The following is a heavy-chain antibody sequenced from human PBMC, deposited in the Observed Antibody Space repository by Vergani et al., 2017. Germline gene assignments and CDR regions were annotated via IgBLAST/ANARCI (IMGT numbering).Heavy chain of an antibody. Sequence: EVQLLESGGGLVQPGGSLRLSCAASGFTFSSYAMSWVRQAPGKGLEWVSAISGSGGSTYYAYSVKGRFTISRDNSKNTLYLQMNSLRAEDTAVYYCAKSGGLWDYYYYYMDVWGKGTTVTVSS. CDR2: ISGSGGST. CDR1: GFTFSSYA. D-gene: IGHD3-10*01. V-gene: IGHV3-23*01. CDR3: AKSGGLWDYYYYYMDV. J-gene: IGHJ6*03.